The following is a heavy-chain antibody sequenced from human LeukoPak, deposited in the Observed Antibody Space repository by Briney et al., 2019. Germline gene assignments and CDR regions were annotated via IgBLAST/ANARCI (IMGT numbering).Heavy chain of an antibody. Sequence: KPSETLSLTCTVSGGSISSYYWSWIRQPPGKGLEWIGYISYSGSTNYNPSLERRVTISVDTSKNQFSLQLSSVTAADTAVYYCARHGRKFCSSTSCSHYFDYWGQGTLVAVSS. D-gene: IGHD2-2*01. J-gene: IGHJ4*02. CDR2: ISYSGST. CDR3: ARHGRKFCSSTSCSHYFDY. CDR1: GGSISSYY. V-gene: IGHV4-59*08.